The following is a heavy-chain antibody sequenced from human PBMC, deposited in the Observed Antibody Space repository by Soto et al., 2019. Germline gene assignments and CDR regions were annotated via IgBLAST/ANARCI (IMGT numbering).Heavy chain of an antibody. D-gene: IGHD6-6*01. J-gene: IGHJ4*02. CDR2: IYYSGST. CDR3: ARTFGYSSSSLDY. Sequence: PSETLSLTCTVSGGSISSYYWSWIRQPPGKGLEWIGYIYYSGSTNYNPSLKSRVTISVDTSKNQFSLKLSSVTAADTAVYYCARTFGYSSSSLDYWGQGTLVTVSS. CDR1: GGSISSYY. V-gene: IGHV4-59*08.